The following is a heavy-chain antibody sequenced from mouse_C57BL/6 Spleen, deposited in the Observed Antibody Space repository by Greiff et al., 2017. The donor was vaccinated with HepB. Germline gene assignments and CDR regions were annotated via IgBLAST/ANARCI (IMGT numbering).Heavy chain of an antibody. D-gene: IGHD1-1*01. Sequence: EVNVVESGGGLVKPGGSLKLSCAASGFTFSDYGMHWVRQAPEKGLEWVAYISSGSSTIYYADTVKGRFTISRDNAKNTLFLQMTSLRSEDTAMYYCARPDYGSSYDYWGQGTLVTVSA. J-gene: IGHJ3*01. CDR3: ARPDYGSSYDY. CDR1: GFTFSDYG. V-gene: IGHV5-17*01. CDR2: ISSGSSTI.